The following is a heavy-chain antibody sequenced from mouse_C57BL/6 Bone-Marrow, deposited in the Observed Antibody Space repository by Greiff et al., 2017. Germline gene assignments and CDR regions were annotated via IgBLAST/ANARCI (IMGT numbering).Heavy chain of an antibody. CDR2: ISRGSSTN. Sequence: DVQLVESGGGFVKPGGSLKLSCAASGFTFSDYGMHWVRQAPEKGLEWVAYISRGSSTNYYADTVKGLFTIPRDNAKNTPFLQMTSLRSEDTAMYYCARVGYVGWGQGTTVTVSS. V-gene: IGHV5-17*01. J-gene: IGHJ2*01. CDR3: ARVGYVG. CDR1: GFTFSDYG. D-gene: IGHD2-2*01.